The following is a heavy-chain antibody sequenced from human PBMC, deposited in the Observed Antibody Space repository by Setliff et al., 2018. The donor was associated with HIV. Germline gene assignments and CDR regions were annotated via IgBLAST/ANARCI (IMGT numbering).Heavy chain of an antibody. D-gene: IGHD2-2*01. CDR1: GYTFTSYG. V-gene: IGHV1-18*01. Sequence: ASVKVSCKASGYTFTSYGLNWVRQAPGQGLEGMGWISAYNGNTNYAQKLQGRVTMTTDTSTMTAYMELRSLRSDDTAMYYWATQRDIVMVPGQGGFDIWAQGTMVTVSS. J-gene: IGHJ3*02. CDR3: ATQRDIVMVPGQGGFDI. CDR2: ISAYNGNT.